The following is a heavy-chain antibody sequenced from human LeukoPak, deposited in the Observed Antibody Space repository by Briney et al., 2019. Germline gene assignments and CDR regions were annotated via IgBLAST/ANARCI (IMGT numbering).Heavy chain of an antibody. CDR2: ISSSGSTI. CDR1: GFTFSSYE. CDR3: ARAQWLRLVDY. J-gene: IGHJ4*02. Sequence: PGGSLRLSCAASGFTFSSYEMNWVRQAPGKGLERVSYISSSGSTIYYADSVKGRFTISRDNAKNSLYQQMNSLRAEDTAVYCCARAQWLRLVDYWGQGTLVTVSS. V-gene: IGHV3-48*03. D-gene: IGHD5-12*01.